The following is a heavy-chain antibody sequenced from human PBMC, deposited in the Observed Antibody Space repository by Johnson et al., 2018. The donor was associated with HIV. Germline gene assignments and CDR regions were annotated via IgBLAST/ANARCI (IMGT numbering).Heavy chain of an antibody. J-gene: IGHJ3*02. D-gene: IGHD6-19*01. V-gene: IGHV3-30*19. Sequence: VQLVESGGGVVQPGRSLRLSCAASGFTFSIYGMHWVRQAPGKGLEWVAVISYDGSNKYYADSVKGRFTISRDNSKNTLYLQMNSLRAEDTAVYYCAREPGLVAAFDIWGQGTMVTVSS. CDR3: AREPGLVAAFDI. CDR2: ISYDGSNK. CDR1: GFTFSIYG.